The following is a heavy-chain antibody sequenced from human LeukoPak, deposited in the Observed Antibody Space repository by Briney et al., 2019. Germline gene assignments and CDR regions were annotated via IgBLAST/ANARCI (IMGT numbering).Heavy chain of an antibody. CDR1: GFTVSDHY. V-gene: IGHV3-53*01. Sequence: PGGSLRLSCAASGFTVSDHYMSWVRQAPGKGLEWVSVIYSGGSTYYADSVKGRFTISRDNSKNTLYLQMNSLRAEDTAVYYCARDPGIATTGPEVFFDYWGQGTLVTVSS. CDR2: IYSGGST. J-gene: IGHJ4*02. CDR3: ARDPGIATTGPEVFFDY. D-gene: IGHD6-13*01.